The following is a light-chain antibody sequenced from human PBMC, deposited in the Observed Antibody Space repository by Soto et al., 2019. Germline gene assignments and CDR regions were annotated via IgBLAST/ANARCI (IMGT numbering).Light chain of an antibody. CDR2: GAF. V-gene: IGKV3-11*01. Sequence: IVFTHSPSTLSLSPGERATLSCRASPSVTNFLAWYQQKPGQAPRLLIYGAFNRATGIPARFSGSGSGTDFTLTISSLEPEDSAVYYCQQRNVWPPVTFGQGTRLEIK. J-gene: IGKJ5*01. CDR1: PSVTNF. CDR3: QQRNVWPPVT.